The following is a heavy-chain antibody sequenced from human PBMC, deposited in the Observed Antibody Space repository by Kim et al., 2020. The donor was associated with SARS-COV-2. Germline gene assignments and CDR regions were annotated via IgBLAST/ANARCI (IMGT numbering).Heavy chain of an antibody. CDR2: IRSKAYGGTT. J-gene: IGHJ6*02. CDR3: TRGPGEDGYNLYYYYGMDV. D-gene: IGHD5-12*01. Sequence: GGSLRLSCTASGFTFGDYAMSWFRQAPGKGLEWVGFIRSKAYGGTTEYAASVKGRFTISRDDSKSIAYLQMNSLKTEDTAVYYCTRGPGEDGYNLYYYYGMDVWGQGTTVTVSS. CDR1: GFTFGDYA. V-gene: IGHV3-49*03.